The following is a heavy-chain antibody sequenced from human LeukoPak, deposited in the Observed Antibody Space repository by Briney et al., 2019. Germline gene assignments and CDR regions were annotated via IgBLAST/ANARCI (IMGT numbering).Heavy chain of an antibody. D-gene: IGHD1-1*01. J-gene: IGHJ5*02. V-gene: IGHV3-74*01. CDR1: GFNSEDHA. CDR3: ARDMNGLT. CDR2: INSDGSGT. Sequence: GGSLRLSCVVSGFNSEDHAMHWVRQAPGKGLVWVSRINSDGSGTDYAESVKGRFTISRDNAKNTLYLHMSSLRVEDTAVYYCARDMNGLTWGQGTLVTVSS.